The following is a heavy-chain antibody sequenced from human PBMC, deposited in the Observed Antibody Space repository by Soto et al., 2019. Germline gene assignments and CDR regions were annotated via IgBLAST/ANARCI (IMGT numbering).Heavy chain of an antibody. CDR1: GFTFSSYA. V-gene: IGHV3-30-3*01. CDR3: AREGADPIVDIVATTGYYFDY. D-gene: IGHD5-12*01. CDR2: ISYDGSNK. J-gene: IGHJ4*02. Sequence: GGSLRLSCAASGFTFSSYAMHWVRQAPGKGLEWVAVISYDGSNKYYADSVKGRFTISRDNSKNTLYLQMNSLRAEDTAVYYCAREGADPIVDIVATTGYYFDYWGQGTLVTVSS.